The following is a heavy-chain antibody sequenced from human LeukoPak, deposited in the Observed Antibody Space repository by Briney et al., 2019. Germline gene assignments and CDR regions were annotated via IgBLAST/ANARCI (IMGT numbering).Heavy chain of an antibody. CDR1: GFTFSSYA. CDR2: LKSRGSGETA. CDR3: SWERDASFGRRLEY. D-gene: IGHD3-10*01. Sequence: GGSLRLSCAASGFTFSSYAMSWVRLAPGKGLQWVGRLKSRGSGETADYSAPVKGRFTVSRDDSQNTLYLQMNSLEVEDTAVYFCSWERDASFGRRLEYWGQGTLVTVAS. V-gene: IGHV3-15*01. J-gene: IGHJ4*02.